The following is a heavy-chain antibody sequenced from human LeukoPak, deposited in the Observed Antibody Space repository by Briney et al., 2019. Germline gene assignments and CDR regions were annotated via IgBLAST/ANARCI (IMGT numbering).Heavy chain of an antibody. V-gene: IGHV1-69*05. CDR2: IIPIFGTA. D-gene: IGHD3-22*01. J-gene: IGHJ1*01. CDR3: ARDADSSGYYYVYRRGEYFQH. CDR1: GGTFSSYA. Sequence: GASVKVSCKASGGTFSSYAISWVRQAPGQGLEWMGSIIPIFGTANYAQKFQGRVTITTDESTSTAYMELSSLRSEDTAVYYCARDADSSGYYYVYRRGEYFQHWGQGTLVTVSS.